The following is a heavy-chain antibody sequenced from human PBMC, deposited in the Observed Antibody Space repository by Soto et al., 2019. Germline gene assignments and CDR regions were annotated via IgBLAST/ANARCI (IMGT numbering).Heavy chain of an antibody. CDR2: ISYDGSNK. Sequence: QVQLVESGGGVVQPARSLRLSCAAAGFTFSSYGMHWVRQAPGKGLEWVAVISYDGSNKYYADSVKGRFTISRDNSKNTLYRQMNSLRAEDTAVYYCAKTYCSGGSCYLAEYFQHWGQGTLVTVSS. D-gene: IGHD2-15*01. J-gene: IGHJ1*01. V-gene: IGHV3-30*18. CDR1: GFTFSSYG. CDR3: AKTYCSGGSCYLAEYFQH.